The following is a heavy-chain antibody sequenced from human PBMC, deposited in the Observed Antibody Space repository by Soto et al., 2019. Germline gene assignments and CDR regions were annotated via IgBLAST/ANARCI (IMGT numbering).Heavy chain of an antibody. J-gene: IGHJ6*02. CDR1: GFTFSSYD. CDR2: ISYDGSNK. D-gene: IGHD3-3*01. Sequence: SLILSCAASGFTFSSYDMHWVRQAPSNWLDWVAVISYDGSNKYYADSVKSRFTISRDNSNNTQYLQMNSLRAEDTAVYYCAKGSLWYYDFWRGQWHYGMDVWGPGTTGT. CDR3: AKGSLWYYDFWRGQWHYGMDV. V-gene: IGHV3-30*18.